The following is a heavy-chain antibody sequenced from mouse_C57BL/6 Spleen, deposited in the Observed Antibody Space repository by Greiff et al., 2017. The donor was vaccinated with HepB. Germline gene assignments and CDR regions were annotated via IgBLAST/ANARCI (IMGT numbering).Heavy chain of an antibody. CDR2: INPNYGTT. Sequence: EVKLQQSGPELVKPGASVKISCKASGYSFTDYNMNWVKQSNGKSLEWIGVINPNYGTTSYNQKFKGKATLTVDQSSSTAYMQLNSLTSEDSAVYYCARSHYYGSSYDFDYWGQGTTLTVSS. CDR1: GYSFTDYN. D-gene: IGHD1-1*01. CDR3: ARSHYYGSSYDFDY. V-gene: IGHV1-39*01. J-gene: IGHJ2*01.